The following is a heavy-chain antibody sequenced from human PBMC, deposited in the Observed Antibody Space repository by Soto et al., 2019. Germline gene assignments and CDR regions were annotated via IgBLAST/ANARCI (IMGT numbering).Heavy chain of an antibody. CDR2: SGGGGGRT. V-gene: IGHV3-23*01. Sequence: GGSLRLSCAVSGLTFDTYAMTWVRQAPGKGLEWVSISGGGGGRTYYADSVKGRFAISRDNSKNTLYLQLNDLRAEDTAVYYCATLYSLPFSARFDHWGQGTLVTGSS. J-gene: IGHJ4*02. CDR3: ATLYSLPFSARFDH. D-gene: IGHD2-21*01. CDR1: GLTFDTYA.